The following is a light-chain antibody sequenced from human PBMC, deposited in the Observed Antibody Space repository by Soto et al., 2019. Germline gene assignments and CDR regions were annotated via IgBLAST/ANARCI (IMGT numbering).Light chain of an antibody. CDR2: ATS. CDR3: QQTNSFPLT. Sequence: DIQMTQSPCSVSASVGDRVTITCRASQYVSEWLAWYQQKPGKAPKPLIYATSNLRSGVPSRFSGSGSGTDFTLTISGLQTQDFATYYCQQTNSFPLTFGGGTKVEIK. J-gene: IGKJ4*01. V-gene: IGKV1-12*01. CDR1: QYVSEW.